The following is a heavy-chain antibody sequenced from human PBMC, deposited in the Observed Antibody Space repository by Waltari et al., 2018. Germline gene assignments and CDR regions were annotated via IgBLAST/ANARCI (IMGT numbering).Heavy chain of an antibody. CDR1: GGSISSSSYY. V-gene: IGHV4-39*07. CDR3: ASDFRGRVVAARLGAFDI. CDR2: IYYSGST. J-gene: IGHJ3*02. Sequence: QLQLQESGPGLVKPSETLSLTCTVSGGSISSSSYYWGWIRQPPGKGLEWIGSIYYSGSTFTNPSLMSRVTISVDTAKDQSSLKLSFVSAADAAVYYCASDFRGRVVAARLGAFDIWGQGTMVTVSS. D-gene: IGHD6-6*01.